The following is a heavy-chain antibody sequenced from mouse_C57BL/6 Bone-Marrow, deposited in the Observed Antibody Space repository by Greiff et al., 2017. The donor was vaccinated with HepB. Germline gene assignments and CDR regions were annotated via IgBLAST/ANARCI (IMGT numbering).Heavy chain of an antibody. V-gene: IGHV2-6-1*01. CDR2: IWSDGST. CDR3: ARQEESGYDGVFAY. J-gene: IGHJ3*01. Sequence: QVQLQQSGPGLVAPSQSLSITCTVSGFSLTSYGVHWVRQPPGKGLEWLVVIWSDGSTTYNSALKSRLSISKDNSKSQVFLKMNSLQTDDTAMYYCARQEESGYDGVFAYWGQGTLVTVSA. D-gene: IGHD2-2*01. CDR1: GFSLTSYG.